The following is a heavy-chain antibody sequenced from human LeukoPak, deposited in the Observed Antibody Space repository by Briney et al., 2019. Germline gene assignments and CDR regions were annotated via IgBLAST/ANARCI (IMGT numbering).Heavy chain of an antibody. Sequence: SETLSLTCTVSGGSLRSSSYYWGWIRQPPGKGLEWIGSINYSGSTYYNPSLKSRVTISVDTSKNQVSLKLTSVTAAGTAVYYCARLRLGAAANGVDYFYYMDVWGKGTTVTVSS. J-gene: IGHJ6*03. V-gene: IGHV4-39*01. D-gene: IGHD2-8*01. CDR2: INYSGST. CDR1: GGSLRSSSYY. CDR3: ARLRLGAAANGVDYFYYMDV.